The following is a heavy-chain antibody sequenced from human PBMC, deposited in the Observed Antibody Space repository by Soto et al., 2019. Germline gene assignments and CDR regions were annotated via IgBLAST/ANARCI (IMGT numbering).Heavy chain of an antibody. CDR2: IYSGGST. D-gene: IGHD3-22*01. V-gene: IGHV3-53*01. Sequence: GGSLRLSCAASGFTVSSNYMSWVRQAPGKGLEWVSVIYSGGSTYYADSVKGRCTISRDNSKNTLYLQMNSLRAEDTAVYYCGRGEYYYHSSCYFDYWGQGTLVTVSS. CDR3: GRGEYYYHSSCYFDY. CDR1: GFTVSSNY. J-gene: IGHJ4*01.